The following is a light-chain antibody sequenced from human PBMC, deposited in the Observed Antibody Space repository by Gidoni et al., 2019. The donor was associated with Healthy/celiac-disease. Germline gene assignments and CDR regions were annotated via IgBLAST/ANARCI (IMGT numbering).Light chain of an antibody. CDR3: QQRSNWLLT. CDR2: DAS. CDR1: QSVSSY. Sequence: EIVLKQSPATLFLSPGERATLPCRASQSVSSYLAWYQQKPGQAPRLLIYDASNRATGIPARFSGSGSGTDFTLTISSLEPEDFAVYYCQQRSNWLLTFGGGTKVEIK. J-gene: IGKJ4*01. V-gene: IGKV3-11*01.